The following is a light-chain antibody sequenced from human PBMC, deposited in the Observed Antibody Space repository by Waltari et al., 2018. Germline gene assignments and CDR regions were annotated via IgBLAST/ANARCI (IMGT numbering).Light chain of an antibody. CDR3: QQLNSYPVT. V-gene: IGKV1-13*02. J-gene: IGKJ4*01. CDR1: QGISSA. Sequence: AIQLTQSPSSLSASVGDRVTITCRASQGISSALAWYQQKPGKAPNLLIYDASGLESGVPSRFSGSGSGTDFTLTISSLQPADFATYYCQQLNSYPVTFGGGTKVEIK. CDR2: DAS.